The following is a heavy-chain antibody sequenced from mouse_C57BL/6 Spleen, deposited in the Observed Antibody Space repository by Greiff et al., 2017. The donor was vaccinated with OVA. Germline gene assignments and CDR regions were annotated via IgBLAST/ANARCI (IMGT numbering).Heavy chain of an antibody. V-gene: IGHV1-9*01. D-gene: IGHD2-4*01. CDR3: ARSGYYDDWYCDD. CDR1: GYTFTGYW. CDR2: ILPGSGST. J-gene: IGHJ1*03. Sequence: QVQLQQSGAELMKPGASVKLSCKASGYTFTGYWIEWVKQRPGHGLEWIGEILPGSGSTNYNEKFKGKATFTADTSSNTAYMQLSSLTSEDSANYYGARSGYYDDWYCDDWGTGTTVTVSS.